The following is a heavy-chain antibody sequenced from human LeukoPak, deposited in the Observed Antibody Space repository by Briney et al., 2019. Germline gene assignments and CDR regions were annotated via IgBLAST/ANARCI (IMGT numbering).Heavy chain of an antibody. D-gene: IGHD6-13*01. J-gene: IGHJ4*02. CDR2: IIPIFSTA. Sequence: SVKVSCKASGGTFSSYAISWVRQAPGQGLEWMGRIIPIFSTANYAQKFQGRVTITTDESTSTAYMELSSLRSEDTAVYYCARDESIAAAGPGFAYWGQGTLVTVSS. CDR1: GGTFSSYA. V-gene: IGHV1-69*05. CDR3: ARDESIAAAGPGFAY.